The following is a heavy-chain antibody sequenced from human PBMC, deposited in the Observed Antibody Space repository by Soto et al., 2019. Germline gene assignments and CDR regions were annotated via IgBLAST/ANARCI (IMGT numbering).Heavy chain of an antibody. CDR3: ARDQSSSYYDSSGYYFAYWFDP. V-gene: IGHV1-3*01. CDR1: GYTFTSYA. D-gene: IGHD3-22*01. J-gene: IGHJ5*02. CDR2: INAGNGNT. Sequence: ASVKVSCKASGYTFTSYAMHWVRQAPGQRLEWMGWINAGNGNTKYSQKFQGRVTITRDTSASTAYMELSSLRSEDTAVYYCARDQSSSYYDSSGYYFAYWFDPWGQGTLVTV.